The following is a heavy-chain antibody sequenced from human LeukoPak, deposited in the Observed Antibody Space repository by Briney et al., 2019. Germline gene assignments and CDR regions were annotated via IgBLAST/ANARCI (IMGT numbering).Heavy chain of an antibody. CDR1: GGTFSSYA. V-gene: IGHV1-69*13. D-gene: IGHD2-15*01. CDR3: ARATGSTLRDFDY. Sequence: GASVKVSCKASGGTFSSYAISWVRQAPGQGLEWMGGIIPIFGTANYAQKFQGRVTITADESTSTAYMELSSLRSEDTAVYYCARATGSTLRDFDYWGQGTLVTVSS. CDR2: IIPIFGTA. J-gene: IGHJ4*02.